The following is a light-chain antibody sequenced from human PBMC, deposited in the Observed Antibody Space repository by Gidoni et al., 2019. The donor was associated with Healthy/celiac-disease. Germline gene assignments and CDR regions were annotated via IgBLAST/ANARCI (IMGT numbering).Light chain of an antibody. V-gene: IGKV3-11*01. J-gene: IGKJ2*01. CDR3: QQRSNWPPMYT. CDR2: DAS. CDR1: QSVSSY. Sequence: EIVLTQSPATLSLSPGERATLSCRASQSVSSYLAWYQQKPGQAPRLLIYDASNRATGIPARFSGRGSGTDFTLTISSLEPEDFAVYYCQQRSNWPPMYTFGQXTKLEIK.